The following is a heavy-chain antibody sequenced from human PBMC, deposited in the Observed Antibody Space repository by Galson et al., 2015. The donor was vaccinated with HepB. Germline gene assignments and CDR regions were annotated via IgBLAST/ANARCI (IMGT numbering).Heavy chain of an antibody. CDR1: GYSFTSYW. CDR3: ARQEYSSGWYGGWFDP. J-gene: IGHJ5*02. CDR2: IYPGDSDT. Sequence: QSGAEVKKPGESLKISCKGSGYSFTSYWIGWVRQMPGKGLEWMGIIYPGDSDTRYSPSFQGQVTISADKSISTAYLQWSSLKASDTAMYYCARQEYSSGWYGGWFDPWGQGTLVTVSS. D-gene: IGHD6-19*01. V-gene: IGHV5-51*01.